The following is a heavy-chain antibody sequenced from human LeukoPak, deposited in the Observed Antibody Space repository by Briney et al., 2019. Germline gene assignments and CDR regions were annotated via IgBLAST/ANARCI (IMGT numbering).Heavy chain of an antibody. CDR3: ARDRVGAITSYFDY. CDR2: INSDGSIT. Sequence: GGSLRLSCAASGFTFTTYWMHWVRQAPGKGLVWVSHINSDGSITSYADSVKGRFTISRDNAKNTLYLQMNSLRAEDTAVYYCARDRVGAITSYFDYWGQGTLVTVSS. D-gene: IGHD1-26*01. V-gene: IGHV3-74*01. CDR1: GFTFTTYW. J-gene: IGHJ4*02.